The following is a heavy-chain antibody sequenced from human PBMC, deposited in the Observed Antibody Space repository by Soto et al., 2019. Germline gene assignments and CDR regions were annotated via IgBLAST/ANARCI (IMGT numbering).Heavy chain of an antibody. Sequence: PSETLSLTCIVSGGSVSSGSYYWGWIRQPPGKGLEWIGCMYKSGSTNYNPSLQSRATISVDTSKNQISLKLTSVTAADTAIYYCARTRVDPYSGRSSFDYWGQGTLVTVSS. CDR2: MYKSGST. D-gene: IGHD1-26*01. CDR3: ARTRVDPYSGRSSFDY. CDR1: GGSVSSGSYY. J-gene: IGHJ4*02. V-gene: IGHV4-61*01.